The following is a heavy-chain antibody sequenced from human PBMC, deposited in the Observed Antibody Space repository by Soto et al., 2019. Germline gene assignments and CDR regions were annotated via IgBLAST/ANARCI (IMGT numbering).Heavy chain of an antibody. CDR1: GFTFSSYA. D-gene: IGHD6-13*01. Sequence: GGSLRLSCAASGFTFSSYAMSWVRQAPGKGLEWVSAISGSGGSTYYADSVKGRFTISRDNSKNTLYLQMNSLRAEDTAVYYCAKPTSPGIAAAGTNYWGQGTLVTVSS. J-gene: IGHJ4*02. CDR3: AKPTSPGIAAAGTNY. CDR2: ISGSGGST. V-gene: IGHV3-23*01.